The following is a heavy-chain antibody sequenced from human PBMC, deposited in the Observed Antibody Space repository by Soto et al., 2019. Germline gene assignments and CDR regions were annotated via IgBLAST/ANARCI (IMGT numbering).Heavy chain of an antibody. D-gene: IGHD6-13*01. J-gene: IGHJ5*02. CDR3: ARARGSSWYNCFDP. CDR2: IIVLFGTT. CDR1: GGTFSNYA. Sequence: QVQLVQSGAEVKKPGSSVKVSCKASGGTFSNYAISWVRQAPGQGLEWMGGIIVLFGTTHYAQQFRGRLTVTADESTSTVYMELGSLRFDDTAIYYCARARGSSWYNCFDPWGQGTLVTVSS. V-gene: IGHV1-69*01.